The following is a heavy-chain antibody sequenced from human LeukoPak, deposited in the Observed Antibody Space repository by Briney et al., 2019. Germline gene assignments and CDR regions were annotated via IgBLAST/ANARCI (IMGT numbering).Heavy chain of an antibody. D-gene: IGHD2-2*01. CDR3: AREVPRARNAFDI. CDR1: GFTFSSYA. V-gene: IGHV3-7*01. J-gene: IGHJ3*02. CDR2: IKGDGSDK. Sequence: HAGGSLRLSCAASGFTFSSYAMSWVRQVPGKGLEWVANIKGDGSDKYYVDSVKGRFTISRDNGKNSLYLQMNSLRAEDTAAYYCAREVPRARNAFDIWGQGTMVTVSS.